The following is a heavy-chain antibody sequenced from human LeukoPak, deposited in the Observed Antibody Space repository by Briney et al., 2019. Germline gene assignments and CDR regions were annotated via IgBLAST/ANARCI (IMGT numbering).Heavy chain of an antibody. D-gene: IGHD3-10*01. CDR1: GFTFSSYW. V-gene: IGHV3-7*04. J-gene: IGHJ4*02. CDR3: ARNRGYGSGTYYNDY. Sequence: GGSLRLSCAASGFTFSSYWMTWVRQAPGKGLEWVANIKQDGSEKYYVDSVKGRFTISRDNARNSLFLQMNSLRVEDTAVYYCARNRGYGSGTYYNDYWGQGTLVTVSS. CDR2: IKQDGSEK.